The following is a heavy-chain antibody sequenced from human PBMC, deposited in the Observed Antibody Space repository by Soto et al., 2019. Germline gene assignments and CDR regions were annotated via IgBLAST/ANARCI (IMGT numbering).Heavy chain of an antibody. Sequence: PRASVKVSCKASGYTFTHFYITWVLQAPGQGLEWMGAISPHNFNTNYAQKFRGRVTLTTEKSTNTAYMDLRSLTSDDTAVYYCARDEGGYDILTGYYKAHHFDYWGQGVPVTVSS. D-gene: IGHD3-9*01. V-gene: IGHV1-18*01. CDR2: ISPHNFNT. CDR3: ARDEGGYDILTGYYKAHHFDY. CDR1: GYTFTHFY. J-gene: IGHJ4*02.